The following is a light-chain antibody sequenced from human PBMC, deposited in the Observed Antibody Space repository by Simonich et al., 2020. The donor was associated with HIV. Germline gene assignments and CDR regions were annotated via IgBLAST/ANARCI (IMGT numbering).Light chain of an antibody. CDR3: CSYAGSSTWV. CDR2: EGS. Sequence: QSALTQPASVSGSPGQSITISCTGTSSDVGGYNLVSWYQHYPGNAPKLLIYEGSKRPPGVSNRFSGSKSGNPASLTISGLQAEDEADYYCCSYAGSSTWVFGGGTKLTVL. CDR1: SSDVGGYNL. V-gene: IGLV2-23*01. J-gene: IGLJ3*02.